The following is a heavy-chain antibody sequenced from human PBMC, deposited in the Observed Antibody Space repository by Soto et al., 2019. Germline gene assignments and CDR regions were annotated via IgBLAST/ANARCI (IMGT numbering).Heavy chain of an antibody. Sequence: QLQLQESGPGLVKPSETLSLTCTVSGGSISSSGYYWGWIRQPPGKGLEWIGSIYYSGSTYYNPSLKSRVTISVDTSKNQFSLKLSSVTAADTAVYYCARVGYSSSPYFDYWGQGTLVTVSS. CDR1: GGSISSSGYY. CDR3: ARVGYSSSPYFDY. CDR2: IYYSGST. V-gene: IGHV4-39*01. D-gene: IGHD6-6*01. J-gene: IGHJ4*02.